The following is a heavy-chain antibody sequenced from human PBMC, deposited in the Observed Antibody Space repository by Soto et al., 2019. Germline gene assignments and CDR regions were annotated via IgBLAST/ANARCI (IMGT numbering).Heavy chain of an antibody. Sequence: PSETLSLTCTVSGGSISRGGSNWSWLRQNPGKGREWIGYIYYSGSTYYNPSLKSRVTISVDTSKNQFSLRLSSVTAADTAVYYCARGGNAYYDFWSGYYQYNWFDPWGQGTLVTVSS. D-gene: IGHD3-3*01. J-gene: IGHJ5*02. CDR1: GGSISRGGSN. CDR3: ARGGNAYYDFWSGYYQYNWFDP. CDR2: IYYSGST. V-gene: IGHV4-31*03.